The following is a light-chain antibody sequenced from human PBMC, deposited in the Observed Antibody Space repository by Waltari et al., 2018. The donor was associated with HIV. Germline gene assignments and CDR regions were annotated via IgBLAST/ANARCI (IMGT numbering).Light chain of an antibody. CDR3: QEYNNWPWT. J-gene: IGKJ1*01. CDR2: GAS. CDR1: ESVSSN. V-gene: IGKV3-15*01. Sequence: VLTQSPATLSVSPGDRVTLSCSASESVSSNLAWYQQKRGQAPRLVIYGASSMAAGIPGRFSGSGSGTEFTLTISSLQSEDFAVYYCQEYNNWPWTFGQGTKVEIK.